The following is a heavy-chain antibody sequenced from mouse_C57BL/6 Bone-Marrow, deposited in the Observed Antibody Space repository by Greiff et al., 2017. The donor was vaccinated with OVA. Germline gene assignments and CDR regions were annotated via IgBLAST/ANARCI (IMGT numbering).Heavy chain of an antibody. Sequence: QVHVKQPGAELVRPGSSVKLSCKASGYTFTSYWMHWVKQRPIQGLEWIGNIDPSDSETHYNQKFTDKATLTVDKSSSTSYMQLSSLTSYDSAVNYFATLDAMDYWDQGTSVTVSS. V-gene: IGHV1-52*01. CDR3: ATLDAMDY. CDR1: GYTFTSYW. CDR2: IDPSDSET. J-gene: IGHJ4*01.